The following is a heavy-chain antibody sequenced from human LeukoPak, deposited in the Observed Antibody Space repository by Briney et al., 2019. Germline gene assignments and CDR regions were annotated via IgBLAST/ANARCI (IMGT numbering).Heavy chain of an antibody. CDR3: ARARYVNSFYAFDI. Sequence: PSETLSLTCTVSGGSISSSIYYWGWIRQPPGKGLEWIGSIYYSGNTNYSPSLKSRVTIFGDTSKNQFFLKLSSVTAADTAVYYCARARYVNSFYAFDIWGQGTLVTVSS. D-gene: IGHD3-9*01. V-gene: IGHV4-39*07. J-gene: IGHJ3*02. CDR2: IYYSGNT. CDR1: GGSISSSIYY.